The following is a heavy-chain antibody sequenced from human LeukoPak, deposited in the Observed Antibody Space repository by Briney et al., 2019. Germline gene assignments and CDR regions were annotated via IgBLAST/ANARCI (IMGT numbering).Heavy chain of an antibody. CDR3: ARDDDGNSDY. D-gene: IGHD4-23*01. Sequence: PSETLSLTCTVSGGSISSYYWSWIRQPPGKGLEWLGCIYSSGSTNYNPSLKSRVTISVDKSKNQFSLKLSSVTAADTAVYYCARDDDGNSDYWGQGTLVTVSS. J-gene: IGHJ4*02. CDR1: GGSISSYY. CDR2: IYSSGST. V-gene: IGHV4-59*12.